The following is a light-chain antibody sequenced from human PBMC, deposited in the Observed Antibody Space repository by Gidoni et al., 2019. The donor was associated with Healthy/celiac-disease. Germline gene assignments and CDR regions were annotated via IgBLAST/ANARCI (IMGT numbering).Light chain of an antibody. J-gene: IGLJ2*01. V-gene: IGLV2-23*02. CDR2: EVS. CDR1: SSDVGSYNL. Sequence: QSALTQHASVSGSPGQSITLSCTGTSSDVGSYNLVYWYHKHPVQAPKLMIYEVSKRPAGVSNRFSGSKSGNTASLTISGLQAEDEADYYCCSYAGSSTLVFGGGTKLTVL. CDR3: CSYAGSSTLV.